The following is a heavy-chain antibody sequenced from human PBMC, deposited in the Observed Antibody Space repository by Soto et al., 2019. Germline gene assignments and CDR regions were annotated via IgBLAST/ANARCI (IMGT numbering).Heavy chain of an antibody. Sequence: QVQLVESGGGVVQPGRSLRLSCAASGFTLSSYGMHWFRQAPGKGLEWVAVISYDGSNKYYADSVKGRFTISRDNSKNPFYLQLNSLRAEDTAVYYCANITDSWNGAYAFDNWGQGTLVTVSS. V-gene: IGHV3-30*18. D-gene: IGHD1-1*01. CDR1: GFTLSSYG. CDR3: ANITDSWNGAYAFDN. J-gene: IGHJ3*02. CDR2: ISYDGSNK.